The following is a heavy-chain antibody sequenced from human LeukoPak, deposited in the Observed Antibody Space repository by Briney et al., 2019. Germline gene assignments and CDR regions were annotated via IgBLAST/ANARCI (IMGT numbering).Heavy chain of an antibody. V-gene: IGHV3-7*01. Sequence: GGSLRLSCEVSGFSFSNYWMTWVRQAPGKGLEWVANINQDGSEQYYVDSVKGRFTISRDNAKNSLYLQMNSLSAEDTAVYYCARAQKYSYDAFDIWGQGTMVTVSS. CDR3: ARAQKYSYDAFDI. CDR2: INQDGSEQ. CDR1: GFSFSNYW. J-gene: IGHJ3*02. D-gene: IGHD4-11*01.